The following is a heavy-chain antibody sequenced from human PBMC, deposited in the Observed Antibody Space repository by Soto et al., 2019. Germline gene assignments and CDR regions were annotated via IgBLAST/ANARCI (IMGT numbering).Heavy chain of an antibody. CDR1: GYKFTTYW. CDR3: VATYGDYLDY. J-gene: IGHJ4*02. V-gene: IGHV5-51*01. CDR2: IYPDDSDS. D-gene: IGHD4-17*01. Sequence: GESLKISCRGSGYKFTTYWIGWVRQMPGKGLEWMAIIYPDDSDSRYSPSFQGQVTISADKSISTAYLQWSSLKASDTAIYYCVATYGDYLDYWGQGTLVTVSS.